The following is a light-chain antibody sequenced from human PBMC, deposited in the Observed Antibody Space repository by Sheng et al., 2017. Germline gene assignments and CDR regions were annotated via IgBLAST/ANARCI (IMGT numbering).Light chain of an antibody. J-gene: IGKJ4*01. CDR1: QDISNY. Sequence: DIQMTQSPSSLSASVGDRVTITCQASQDISNYLNWYQQKPGKAPKLLIYDASNLETGVPSRFSGSGSGTDFTFTISSLQPEDIATYCCQQYDNLPPTFGRRD. V-gene: IGKV1-33*01. CDR3: QQYDNLPPT. CDR2: DAS.